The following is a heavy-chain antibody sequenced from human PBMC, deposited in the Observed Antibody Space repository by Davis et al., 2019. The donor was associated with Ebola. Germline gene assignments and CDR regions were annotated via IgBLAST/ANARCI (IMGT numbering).Heavy chain of an antibody. J-gene: IGHJ6*03. Sequence: SVKVSCKASGGTFSSYAISWVRQAPGQGLEWMGGIIPIFGTANYAQKFQGRVTITADESTSTAYMELRSLRSDDTAVYYCARVGYSNYYYYYYMDVWGKGTTVTVSS. D-gene: IGHD4-11*01. CDR2: IIPIFGTA. V-gene: IGHV1-69*13. CDR1: GGTFSSYA. CDR3: ARVGYSNYYYYYYMDV.